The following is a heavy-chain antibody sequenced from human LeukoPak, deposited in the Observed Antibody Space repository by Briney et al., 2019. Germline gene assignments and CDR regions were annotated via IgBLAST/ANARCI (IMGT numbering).Heavy chain of an antibody. CDR1: GFTFSSYW. CDR3: ARSSSAGASLRHDY. J-gene: IGHJ4*02. D-gene: IGHD1-26*01. Sequence: GGSLRLSCAASGFTFSSYWMSWVRQAPGKGLEWVANIKQDGSEENFVDSVKGRFTISRDNAKKSLYLQMNSLRAEDTAVYYCARSSSAGASLRHDYWGQATLVTVSS. V-gene: IGHV3-7*01. CDR2: IKQDGSEE.